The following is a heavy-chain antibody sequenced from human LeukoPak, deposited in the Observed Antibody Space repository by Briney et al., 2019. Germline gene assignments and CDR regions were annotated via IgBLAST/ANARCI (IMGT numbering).Heavy chain of an antibody. D-gene: IGHD6-19*01. Sequence: GGSLILSCTASGFTFGDYAMSWVRQAPGKGLEWVGFIRSKAYGGTTEYAASVKGRFTISRDDSKSIAYLQMNSLKTEDTAVYYCTQRVGWYKTFDYWGQGTLVTVSS. V-gene: IGHV3-49*04. J-gene: IGHJ4*02. CDR3: TQRVGWYKTFDY. CDR2: IRSKAYGGTT. CDR1: GFTFGDYA.